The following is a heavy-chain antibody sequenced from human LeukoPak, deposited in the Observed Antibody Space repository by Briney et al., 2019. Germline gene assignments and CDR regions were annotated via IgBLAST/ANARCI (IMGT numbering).Heavy chain of an antibody. Sequence: GASVTVSCKASGYTLTSYGISWVRQARGQGLEWMGWISVYSGNTNYAQKLQGRVTLTTDTSTSTAYMELGSLRSDDTAVYYCARDADGVIDYWGQGTLVTVSS. CDR1: GYTLTSYG. D-gene: IGHD3-10*01. V-gene: IGHV1-18*01. CDR2: ISVYSGNT. CDR3: ARDADGVIDY. J-gene: IGHJ4*02.